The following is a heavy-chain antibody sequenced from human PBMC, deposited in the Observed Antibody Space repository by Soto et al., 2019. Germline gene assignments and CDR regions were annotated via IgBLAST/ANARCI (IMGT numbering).Heavy chain of an antibody. Sequence: QLPLQESGPGLVKPSETLSLICTVSAGSISSGTYYWGWIRQPPGKGLEWIGSIYYSGTTYYNSSLKSRVTISVDTSKNQFSLKLSFVTAAETAVYFCARHSGSTAPRWFDPWGQGTLVTVSS. D-gene: IGHD1-26*01. V-gene: IGHV4-39*01. J-gene: IGHJ5*02. CDR3: ARHSGSTAPRWFDP. CDR1: AGSISSGTYY. CDR2: IYYSGTT.